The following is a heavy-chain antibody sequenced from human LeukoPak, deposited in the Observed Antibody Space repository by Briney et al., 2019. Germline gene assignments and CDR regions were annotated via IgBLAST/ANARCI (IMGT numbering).Heavy chain of an antibody. CDR1: GFTFSSYW. V-gene: IGHV3-74*01. Sequence: GGSLRLSCAASGFTFSSYWMHWVRQAPGKGLVWVSRINSDGSSTSYAYSVKGRFTISRDNAKNTLYLQMNSLRAEDTAVYYCARDYRNYYDFWSGYSYYFDYWGQGTLVTVSS. CDR2: INSDGSST. J-gene: IGHJ4*02. CDR3: ARDYRNYYDFWSGYSYYFDY. D-gene: IGHD3-3*01.